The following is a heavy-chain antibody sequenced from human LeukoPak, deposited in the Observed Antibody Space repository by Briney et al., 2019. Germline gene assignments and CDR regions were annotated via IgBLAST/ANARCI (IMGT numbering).Heavy chain of an antibody. J-gene: IGHJ4*02. D-gene: IGHD3-10*01. CDR3: ARPYYDSGSYSPSMRY. V-gene: IGHV7-4-1*02. CDR2: INTNTGNP. CDR1: GYTFTSYA. Sequence: ASVKVSCKASGYTFTSYAMNWVRQAPGQGLEWMGWINTNTGNPTYAQGFTGRFVFSLDTSVSTAYLQISSLKTEDTAVYYCARPYYDSGSYSPSMRYWGQGTLVTVSS.